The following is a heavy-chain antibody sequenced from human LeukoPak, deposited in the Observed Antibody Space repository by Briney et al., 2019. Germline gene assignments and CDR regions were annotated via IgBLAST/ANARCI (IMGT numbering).Heavy chain of an antibody. CDR3: AKDLIAAAGTTKNWFDP. CDR2: INPNSGGT. Sequence: GSVKVSCKASGYTFTGYYMHWVRQAPGQGLEWMGRINPNSGGTNYAQKFQGRVTMTRDTSISTAYMELSRLRSDDTAVYYCAKDLIAAAGTTKNWFDPWGLGTLVTVSS. D-gene: IGHD6-13*01. CDR1: GYTFTGYY. V-gene: IGHV1-2*06. J-gene: IGHJ5*02.